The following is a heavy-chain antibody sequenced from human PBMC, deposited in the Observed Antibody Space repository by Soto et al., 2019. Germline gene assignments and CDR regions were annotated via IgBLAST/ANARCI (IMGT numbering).Heavy chain of an antibody. Sequence: SETLSLTCTVSGGSISSYYWSWIRQPPGKGLEWIGYIYYSGSTNYNPSLKSRVTISVDTSKNQFSLKLSSVTAADTAVYYCARDGGLRLGELSEPYNWFDPWGQGTLVTVSS. CDR1: GGSISSYY. CDR2: IYYSGST. D-gene: IGHD3-16*02. CDR3: ARDGGLRLGELSEPYNWFDP. J-gene: IGHJ5*02. V-gene: IGHV4-59*01.